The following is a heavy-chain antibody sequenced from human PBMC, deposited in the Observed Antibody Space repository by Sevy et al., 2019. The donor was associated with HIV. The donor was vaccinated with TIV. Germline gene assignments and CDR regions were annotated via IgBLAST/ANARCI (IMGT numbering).Heavy chain of an antibody. CDR1: GYTFTGYY. Sequence: ASVKVSCKASGYTFTGYYMHWVRQAPGQGLEWMGWINPNSGGTNYAQKFQGRVTMTRDTSISTAYMELGRLRSDDTAVYYCARPLAGVTMIVEDNWFDPWGQGTLVTVSS. D-gene: IGHD3-22*01. CDR2: INPNSGGT. CDR3: ARPLAGVTMIVEDNWFDP. J-gene: IGHJ5*02. V-gene: IGHV1-2*02.